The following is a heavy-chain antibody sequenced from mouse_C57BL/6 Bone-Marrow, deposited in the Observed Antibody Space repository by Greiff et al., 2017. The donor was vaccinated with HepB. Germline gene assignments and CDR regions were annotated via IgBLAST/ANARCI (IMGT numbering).Heavy chain of an antibody. V-gene: IGHV3-6*01. Sequence: ESGPGLVKPSQSLSLTCSVTGYSITSGYYWNWIRQFPGNKLEWMGYISYDGSNNYNPSLKNRISITRDTSKNQFFLKLNSVTTEDTATYYCARGGMITTNWYFDVWGTGTTVTVSS. CDR1: GYSITSGYY. CDR3: ARGGMITTNWYFDV. J-gene: IGHJ1*03. CDR2: ISYDGSN. D-gene: IGHD2-4*01.